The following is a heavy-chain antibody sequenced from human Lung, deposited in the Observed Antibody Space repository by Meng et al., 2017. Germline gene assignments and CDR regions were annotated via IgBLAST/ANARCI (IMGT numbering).Heavy chain of an antibody. D-gene: IGHD3-16*01. CDR3: ARVERTYYDYVWGLGRFDP. CDR2: IIPAFGAP. V-gene: IGHV1-69*01. Sequence: VRLVQLGARCMGPGSPGKVSCKAPGGTVNSYAISWVRQAPGQGREWMGGIIPAFGAPNHAQKFQGRVRITADESTTTAYMELSSLRSEDTAVYFCARVERTYYDYVWGLGRFDPWGQGTLVTVSS. CDR1: GGTVNSYA. J-gene: IGHJ5*02.